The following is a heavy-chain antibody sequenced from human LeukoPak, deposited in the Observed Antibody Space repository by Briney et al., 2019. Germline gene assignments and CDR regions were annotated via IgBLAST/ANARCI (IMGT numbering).Heavy chain of an antibody. CDR2: IYSGGST. J-gene: IGHJ2*01. CDR1: GFTVSSNY. CDR3: AREGTRSYWYFDL. Sequence: GGSLRLSCAASGFTVSSNYMTWVRQAPGKGLEWVSVIYSGGSTYYADSVKGRFTISRDNSKNTLYLQMNSLRAEDTAVYYCAREGTRSYWYFDLWGRGTLVTVSS. V-gene: IGHV3-53*01. D-gene: IGHD3-10*01.